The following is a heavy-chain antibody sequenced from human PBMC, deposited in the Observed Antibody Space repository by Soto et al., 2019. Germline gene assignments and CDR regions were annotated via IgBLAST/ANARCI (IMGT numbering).Heavy chain of an antibody. J-gene: IGHJ4*02. V-gene: IGHV3-23*01. CDR3: AKTYYYDSSGYYWGVLGY. CDR2: ISGSGGST. D-gene: IGHD3-22*01. CDR1: GFTFGSYA. Sequence: AGSLRLSCAASGFTFGSYAMSWVRQAPGKGLEWVSAISGSGGSTYYADSVKGRFTISRDNSKNTLYLQMNSLRAEDTAVYYCAKTYYYDSSGYYWGVLGYWGQGTLVTVSS.